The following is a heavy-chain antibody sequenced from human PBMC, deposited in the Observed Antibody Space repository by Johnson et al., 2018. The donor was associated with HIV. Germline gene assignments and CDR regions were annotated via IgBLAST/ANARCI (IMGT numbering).Heavy chain of an antibody. Sequence: VQLVESGGGLVQPGGSLRLSCAASGFTFSRYWMHWVRQAPGKGLVWVSRINSDGNSTNYADSVKGRFTISRDNAKNTVYLQMNSLRVEDTAVYYCAREGGRCPGETVDDAVDIWGQGTKVTVSS. D-gene: IGHD3-10*01. CDR2: INSDGNST. V-gene: IGHV3-74*02. CDR3: AREGGRCPGETVDDAVDI. J-gene: IGHJ3*02. CDR1: GFTFSRYW.